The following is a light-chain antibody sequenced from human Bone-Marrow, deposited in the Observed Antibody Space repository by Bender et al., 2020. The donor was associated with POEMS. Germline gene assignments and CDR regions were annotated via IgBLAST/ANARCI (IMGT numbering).Light chain of an antibody. V-gene: IGLV2-23*02. CDR2: EVS. Sequence: QSDLTQPVSVSGSPGQSITISCTGTSSDVGGYNFVSWYQQHPGKAPKLMIYEVSKRPSGVSNRFSGSKSGNTASLTISGLQAEDEADYYCCSYAGSSTLVFGGGTKLTVL. CDR3: CSYAGSSTLV. CDR1: SSDVGGYNF. J-gene: IGLJ2*01.